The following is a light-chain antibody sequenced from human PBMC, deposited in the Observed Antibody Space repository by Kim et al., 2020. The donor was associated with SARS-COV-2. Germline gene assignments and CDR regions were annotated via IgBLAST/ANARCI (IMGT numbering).Light chain of an antibody. CDR1: GGHIDYA. CDR3: QTWDTGIHVV. Sequence: VKLTFTLKGGHIDYAIAWHQQQPEKGPRYLMKSNSDGSHSKGAGIPDRFSGSSSGAERYLIISSLQSEDEGDYYCQTWDTGIHVVFGGGTQLTVL. CDR2: SNSDGSH. V-gene: IGLV4-69*02. J-gene: IGLJ2*01.